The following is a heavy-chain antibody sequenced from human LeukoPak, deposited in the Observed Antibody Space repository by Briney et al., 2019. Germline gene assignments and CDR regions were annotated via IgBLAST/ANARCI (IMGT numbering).Heavy chain of an antibody. V-gene: IGHV3-21*01. J-gene: IGHJ6*03. D-gene: IGHD1-26*01. CDR3: ARDPYSGNYGNDYYYYMDV. CDR1: GFTFSSYS. CDR2: ISSSSSYI. Sequence: GGSLRLSCAASGFTFSSYSMNWVRQAPGKGLEWVSSISSSSSYIYYADSVKGRFTISRDNAKNSLYLQMDSLGPEDTAVYYCARDPYSGNYGNDYYYYMDVWGKGTTVTVSS.